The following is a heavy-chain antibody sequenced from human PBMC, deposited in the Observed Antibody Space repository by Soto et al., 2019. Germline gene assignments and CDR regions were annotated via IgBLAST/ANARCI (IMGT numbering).Heavy chain of an antibody. CDR1: GFTFSSYA. V-gene: IGHV3-23*01. J-gene: IGHJ4*02. CDR2: ISGSGGTT. Sequence: GGSLRLSCAASGFTFSSYAMNWVREAPGKGLVWVSGISGSGGTTYYAGSVKGRFTMSRDNSKNTVYLEMNSLRAEDTAVYYCAKEGPMTTGTSGYYFDYWGQGTLVTVSS. CDR3: AKEGPMTTGTSGYYFDY. D-gene: IGHD4-4*01.